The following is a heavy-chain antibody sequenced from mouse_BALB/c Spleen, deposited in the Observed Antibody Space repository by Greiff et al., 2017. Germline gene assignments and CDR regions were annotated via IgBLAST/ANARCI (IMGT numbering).Heavy chain of an antibody. J-gene: IGHJ3*01. Sequence: VKLMESGPGLVAPSQSLSITCTVSGFSLNSYGVHWVRQPPGKGLEWLGVIWAGGSTNYNSALMSRLSISKDNSKSQVFLKMNSLQTDDTAMYYCANGAFAYWGQGTLVTVSA. V-gene: IGHV2-9*02. CDR1: GFSLNSYG. CDR3: ANGAFAY. CDR2: IWAGGST.